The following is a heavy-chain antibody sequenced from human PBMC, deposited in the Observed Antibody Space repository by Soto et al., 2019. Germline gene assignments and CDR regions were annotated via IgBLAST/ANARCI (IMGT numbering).Heavy chain of an antibody. V-gene: IGHV1-18*01. CDR1: GYTFITYG. CDR2: ISTYNGNT. Sequence: QVQLVQSGAEVKKPGASVKVSCKASGYTFITYGVSWVRQAPGQGLDWLGWISTYNGNTRYAERLQGRVTMTTDTTTNTAYMELRNLRSDDTAGYYCARGPTDYYDNSANYFLDYWGQGTLVTVSS. CDR3: ARGPTDYYDNSANYFLDY. J-gene: IGHJ4*02. D-gene: IGHD3-22*01.